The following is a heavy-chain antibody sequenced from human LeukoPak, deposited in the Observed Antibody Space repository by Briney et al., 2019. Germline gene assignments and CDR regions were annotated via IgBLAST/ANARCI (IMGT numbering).Heavy chain of an antibody. D-gene: IGHD5-18*01. CDR2: ISGSGDTT. V-gene: IGHV3-23*01. Sequence: PGGSLRLSCAASGFTFRSYAMSWVRQAPGKGLEWVSTISGSGDTTYYADSVKGRFTISRDNSKNTLYLQMNSLRAEDTAVYYCAKAKTQAMVLPGNYWGQGTLVTVSS. CDR1: GFTFRSYA. J-gene: IGHJ4*02. CDR3: AKAKTQAMVLPGNY.